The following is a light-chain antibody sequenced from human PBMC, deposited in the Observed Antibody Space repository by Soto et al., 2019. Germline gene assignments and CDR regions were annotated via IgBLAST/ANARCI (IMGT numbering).Light chain of an antibody. CDR3: QQYIDWPPGT. Sequence: EIVMTQSPATLSVSPGERATLSCRASQTVGSNSAWYQQKPGQAPRLLIYGASTRATGVPARFSGSGSGTEFTLTISSLQSEDFAVYYCQQYIDWPPGTFGQGTKVDIK. J-gene: IGKJ1*01. V-gene: IGKV3-15*01. CDR2: GAS. CDR1: QTVGSN.